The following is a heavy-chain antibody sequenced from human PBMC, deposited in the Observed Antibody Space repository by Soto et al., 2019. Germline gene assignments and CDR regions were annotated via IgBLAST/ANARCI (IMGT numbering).Heavy chain of an antibody. D-gene: IGHD6-19*01. J-gene: IGHJ4*02. CDR2: IYSSGST. CDR3: ARHAIAVAGTGYIDF. Sequence: NPSETLSLTCTVSGDSISGYYWTWIRQPPGKGLEWIGYIYSSGSTNFNPSLKGRVTISVDTSESHFSLKLSSVTAADTAIYYCARHAIAVAGTGYIDFRGQGALVTVSS. V-gene: IGHV4-59*08. CDR1: GDSISGYY.